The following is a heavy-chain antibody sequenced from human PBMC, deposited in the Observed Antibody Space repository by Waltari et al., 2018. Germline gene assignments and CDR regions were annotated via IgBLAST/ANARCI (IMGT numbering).Heavy chain of an antibody. D-gene: IGHD6-13*01. CDR2: INTDGSIT. CDR3: VMYSSSFLGDC. Sequence: EVQLVESGGGLVRHGGSLRLSCEASGFISNNYWMPWVPRAPGKGLVSVSHINTDGSITNYADSVKGRFTISRDNAKNTLFLQMNSLRAEDTAVYYCVMYSSSFLGDCWGQGTLVTVSS. CDR1: GFISNNYW. V-gene: IGHV3-74*01. J-gene: IGHJ4*02.